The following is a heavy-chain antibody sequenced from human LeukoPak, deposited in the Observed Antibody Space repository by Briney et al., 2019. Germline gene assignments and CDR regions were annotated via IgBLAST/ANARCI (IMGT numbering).Heavy chain of an antibody. V-gene: IGHV3-30*02. D-gene: IGHD2-2*02. Sequence: QPGGSLRLSXAASGFTFSSYGMHWVRQAPGKGMEWVACIRFHGSNKYYADSVKGRFTISRDNSKNTLYLQINSLRAEDTAVYYCAKDGGYCSSITCYTPDYYFDYWGQGTLVTVSS. CDR1: GFTFSSYG. CDR3: AKDGGYCSSITCYTPDYYFDY. J-gene: IGHJ4*02. CDR2: IRFHGSNK.